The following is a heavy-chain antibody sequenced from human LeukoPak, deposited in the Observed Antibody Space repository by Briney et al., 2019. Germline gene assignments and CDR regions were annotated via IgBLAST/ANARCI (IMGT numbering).Heavy chain of an antibody. D-gene: IGHD3-22*01. CDR2: IYYSGST. V-gene: IGHV4-59*01. Sequence: PSETLSLTCTVSGGSISSYYWSWIRQPPGKGLEWIGYIYYSGSTNYNPSLKSRVTISVDTSKNQFSLKLSSVTAADTAVYYCARDTMTHYAFDIWGQRTMVTVSS. CDR1: GGSISSYY. J-gene: IGHJ3*02. CDR3: ARDTMTHYAFDI.